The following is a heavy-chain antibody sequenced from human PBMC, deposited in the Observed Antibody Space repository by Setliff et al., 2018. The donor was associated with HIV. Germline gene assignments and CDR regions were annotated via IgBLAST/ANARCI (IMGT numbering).Heavy chain of an antibody. J-gene: IGHJ4*02. CDR3: AKEEAVAGGFDY. Sequence: GGSLRLSCAASGFTFSSYAMHWVRQAPGKGLEWVAVISYDGSNKYYAGSVKGRFTISRDNSKNTLYLQMNSLRAEDTAVYYCAKEEAVAGGFDYWGQGTLVTVSS. CDR2: ISYDGSNK. CDR1: GFTFSSYA. V-gene: IGHV3-30*01. D-gene: IGHD6-19*01.